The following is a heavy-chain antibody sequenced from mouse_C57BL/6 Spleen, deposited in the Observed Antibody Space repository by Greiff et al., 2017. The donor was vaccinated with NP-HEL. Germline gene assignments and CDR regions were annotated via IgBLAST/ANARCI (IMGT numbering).Heavy chain of an antibody. Sequence: VQLQQSGAELVKPGASVKLSCKASGYTFTSYWMQWVKQRPGQGLEWIGEIDPSDSYTNYNQKFKGKATLTVDTSSSTAYMQLSSLTSEDSAVYYCARTGDYWGQGTTLTVSS. CDR2: IDPSDSYT. J-gene: IGHJ2*01. CDR1: GYTFTSYW. V-gene: IGHV1-50*01. CDR3: ARTGDY.